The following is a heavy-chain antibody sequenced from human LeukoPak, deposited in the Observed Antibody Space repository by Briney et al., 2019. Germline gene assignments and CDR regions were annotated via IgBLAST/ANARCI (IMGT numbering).Heavy chain of an antibody. Sequence: PGGSLRLSCAASGFTFSNYAMSWVRQAPGKGLERASAISGSGGGTFYADSVKGRFTISRDYSKNTLYLQMNSLRAEDTAVYYCAKGTAAYCSGGTCYPLDYWGQGTLVTVSS. CDR1: GFTFSNYA. CDR3: AKGTAAYCSGGTCYPLDY. D-gene: IGHD2-15*01. CDR2: ISGSGGGT. V-gene: IGHV3-23*01. J-gene: IGHJ4*02.